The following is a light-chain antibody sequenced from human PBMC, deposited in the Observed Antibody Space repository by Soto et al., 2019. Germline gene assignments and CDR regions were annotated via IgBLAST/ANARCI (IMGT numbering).Light chain of an antibody. J-gene: IGKJ1*01. CDR2: GAS. Sequence: EIVMTQSPATLSASPGERATLSCRASQSVSSNLAWYQHTPGQAPRLLIYGASTRATGMPARFSGSGSGTEFTLTISSLQSEDFAVYYCQQYNNWPPWTFGEGTKVEIK. V-gene: IGKV3-15*01. CDR1: QSVSSN. CDR3: QQYNNWPPWT.